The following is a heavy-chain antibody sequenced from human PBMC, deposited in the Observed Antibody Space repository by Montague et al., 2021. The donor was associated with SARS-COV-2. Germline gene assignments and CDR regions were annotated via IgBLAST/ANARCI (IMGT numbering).Heavy chain of an antibody. CDR1: GFTFSDYY. Sequence: SLRLSCAASGFTFSDYYMSWIRQAPGKGLEWVSYISSSGSTIYYADSVKGRFTISRDNAKNSLYLQMNSLRAEDTAIYYCAGESGSGSYYDYFDYWGQGTLVTVSS. CDR2: ISSSGSTI. V-gene: IGHV3-11*01. J-gene: IGHJ4*02. D-gene: IGHD1-26*01. CDR3: AGESGSGSYYDYFDY.